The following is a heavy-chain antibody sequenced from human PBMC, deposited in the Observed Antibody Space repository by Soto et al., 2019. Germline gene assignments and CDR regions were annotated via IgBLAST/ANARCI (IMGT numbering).Heavy chain of an antibody. V-gene: IGHV3-74*01. D-gene: IGHD1-26*01. Sequence: LCLSCAASGFTFSSYWLHWVRQAPGKGLVWVSRVNSDGSITNYADAVKGRFTISRDNAKNTLYLQMDGLRAEDTAVYYCARVGATTWYWGQGTLVTVSS. J-gene: IGHJ4*02. CDR3: ARVGATTWY. CDR2: VNSDGSIT. CDR1: GFTFSSYW.